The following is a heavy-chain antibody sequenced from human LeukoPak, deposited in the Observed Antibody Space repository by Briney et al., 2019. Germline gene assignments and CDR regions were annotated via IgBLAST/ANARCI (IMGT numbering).Heavy chain of an antibody. J-gene: IGHJ4*02. CDR1: GFTFSGSA. D-gene: IGHD5-18*01. CDR3: TTDRSSYDLDY. V-gene: IGHV3-73*01. CDR2: IRSKANSYAT. Sequence: PGGSLRLSCAASGFTFSGSAMHWVRQASGKGLEWVGRIRSKANSYATAYAASVKGRFTISRDDSKNTAYLQMNSLKTEDTAVYYCTTDRSSYDLDYWGQGTLVTVSS.